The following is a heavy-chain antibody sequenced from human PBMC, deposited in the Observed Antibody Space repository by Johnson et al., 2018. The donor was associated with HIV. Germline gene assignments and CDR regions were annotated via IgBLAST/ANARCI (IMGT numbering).Heavy chain of an antibody. CDR1: GFTFSSYA. Sequence: VQLVESGGGLVKPGGSLRLSCAASGFTFSSYAMSWVRQAPGQGLEWVSAISGSGGSTYYADSVKGRFPISRDTSTNTLSLQMNSLGAEDSAVYYCSRLQETYYYDNNGYSNDAFDIWGQGTMVTVSS. CDR3: SRLQETYYYDNNGYSNDAFDI. CDR2: ISGSGGST. D-gene: IGHD3-22*01. J-gene: IGHJ3*02. V-gene: IGHV3-23*04.